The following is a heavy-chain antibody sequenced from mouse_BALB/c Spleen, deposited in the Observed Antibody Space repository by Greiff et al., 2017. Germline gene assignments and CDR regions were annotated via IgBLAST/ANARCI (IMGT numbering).Heavy chain of an antibody. CDR3: NAGTTGNYFDY. V-gene: IGHV14-4*02. D-gene: IGHD1-1*01. CDR2: IDPENGDT. Sequence: VQLQQSGAELVRSGASVKLSCTASGFNIKDYYMHWVKQRPEQGLEWIGWIDPENGDTEYAPKFQGKATMTADTSSNTAYLQLSSLTSEDTAVYYCNAGTTGNYFDYWGQGTTLTVSS. J-gene: IGHJ2*01. CDR1: GFNIKDYY.